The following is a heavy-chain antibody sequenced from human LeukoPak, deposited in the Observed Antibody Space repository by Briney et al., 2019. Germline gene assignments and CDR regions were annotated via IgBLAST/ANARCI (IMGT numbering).Heavy chain of an antibody. V-gene: IGHV3-20*04. CDR2: INWNGGKT. J-gene: IGHJ6*03. CDR3: ARGDFYYYMDV. CDR1: GFIFNDHG. Sequence: PGGSLRLSCAASGFIFNDHGMSWVRQGPGKGLEWVSGINWNGGKTNYADSVKGRFTISRDNAKNSLYLQMNSLRAEDTALYYCARGDFYYYMDVWGKGTTVTVSS.